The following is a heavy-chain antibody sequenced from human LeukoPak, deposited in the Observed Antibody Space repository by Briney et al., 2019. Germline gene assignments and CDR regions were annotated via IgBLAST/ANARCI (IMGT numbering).Heavy chain of an antibody. Sequence: SETLSLTCTVSGGSISSYYWSWIRQPSGKGLEWIGYIYYSGSTNYNPSLKSRVTISVDTSKNQFSLKLSSVTAADTAVYYCASSRIKYYDILTGYPEGNWFDPWGQGTLVTVSS. CDR2: IYYSGST. CDR3: ASSRIKYYDILTGYPEGNWFDP. V-gene: IGHV4-59*01. J-gene: IGHJ5*02. CDR1: GGSISSYY. D-gene: IGHD3-9*01.